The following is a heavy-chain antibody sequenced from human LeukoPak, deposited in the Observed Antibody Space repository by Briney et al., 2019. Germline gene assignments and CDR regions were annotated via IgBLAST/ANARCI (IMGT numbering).Heavy chain of an antibody. Sequence: PSETLSLTCPVSGGSLTTYYWTWIRQPPGQALEWIGYIYYTGNTKYNPSLESRVTMSIDTSKNEFSLKIYSVNAADTAVYFCASGSVVTALDQWGQGTLVTVSS. CDR3: ASGSVVTALDQ. D-gene: IGHD2-21*02. V-gene: IGHV4-59*01. J-gene: IGHJ4*02. CDR2: IYYTGNT. CDR1: GGSLTTYY.